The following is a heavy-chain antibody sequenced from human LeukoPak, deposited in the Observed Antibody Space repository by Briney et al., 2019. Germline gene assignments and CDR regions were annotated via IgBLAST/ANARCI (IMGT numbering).Heavy chain of an antibody. CDR1: GGSISSYY. V-gene: IGHV4-34*01. D-gene: IGHD3-10*01. Sequence: PSETLSLTCTVSGGSISSYYWSWIRQPPGKGLEWIGEINHSGSTNYNPSLKSRVTISVDTSKNQFSLKLSSVTAADTAVYYCARLWFGGIFDYWGQGTLVTVSS. CDR3: ARLWFGGIFDY. J-gene: IGHJ4*02. CDR2: INHSGST.